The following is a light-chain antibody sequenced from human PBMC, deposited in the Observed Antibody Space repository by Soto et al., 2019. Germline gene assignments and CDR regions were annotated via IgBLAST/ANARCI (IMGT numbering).Light chain of an antibody. V-gene: IGKV3-15*01. J-gene: IGKJ1*01. Sequence: DIEMTQSPATMSVSPGERATLSCRASQSVTNNLAWYQQKPGQAPRLLIYGASTRATGIPARFSGSGSGTDFNLTISSLQSEDFAIYYCQQDNNWPRTFGQGTKVDIK. CDR1: QSVTNN. CDR2: GAS. CDR3: QQDNNWPRT.